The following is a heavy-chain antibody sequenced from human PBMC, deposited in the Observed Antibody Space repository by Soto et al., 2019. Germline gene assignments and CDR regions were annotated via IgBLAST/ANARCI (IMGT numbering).Heavy chain of an antibody. CDR1: GGSISPYY. J-gene: IGHJ6*02. Sequence: PSETLSLTCTVSGGSISPYYWSWIRQPPGKGLEWVGYIYYGGTSSYNPSLKSRVTISVDTSKNQFSLKLSSVTAADTAVYYCARDLDSITMVRGVMNYGMDVWGQGTTVTVSS. V-gene: IGHV4-59*12. CDR3: ARDLDSITMVRGVMNYGMDV. D-gene: IGHD3-10*01. CDR2: IYYGGTS.